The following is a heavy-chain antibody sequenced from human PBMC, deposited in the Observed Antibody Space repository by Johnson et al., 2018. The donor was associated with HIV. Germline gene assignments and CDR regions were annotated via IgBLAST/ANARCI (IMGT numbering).Heavy chain of an antibody. D-gene: IGHD1-14*01. CDR2: ITGSGGNT. Sequence: VQLVESGGGVVQPGRSLRLSCAASGFTFSSYAMHWVRQAPGKGLEWVSLITGSGGNTYNADSVKGRFTISRDNSKNTLYLQMNSLRAEDTAVYYCARVGRGLGTEDAFDIWGQGTMVTVSS. V-gene: IGHV3-23*04. CDR3: ARVGRGLGTEDAFDI. J-gene: IGHJ3*02. CDR1: GFTFSSYA.